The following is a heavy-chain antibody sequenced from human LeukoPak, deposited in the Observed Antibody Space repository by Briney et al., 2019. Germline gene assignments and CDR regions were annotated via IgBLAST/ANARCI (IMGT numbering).Heavy chain of an antibody. CDR2: IYTSGTT. V-gene: IGHV4-4*07. Sequence: PSETLSLTCAVSGGSISSYYWSWIRQPAGKGLEWIGRIYTSGTTNYNPSLKSRVTMSVDTSKNQFSLNLNSVTAADTAVYYCARTSPRAATFGYWGQGTLVTVSS. CDR3: ARTSPRAATFGY. CDR1: GGSISSYY. J-gene: IGHJ4*02. D-gene: IGHD2-15*01.